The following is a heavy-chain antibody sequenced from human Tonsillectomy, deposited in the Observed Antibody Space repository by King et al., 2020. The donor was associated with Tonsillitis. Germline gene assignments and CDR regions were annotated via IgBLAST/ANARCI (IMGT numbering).Heavy chain of an antibody. V-gene: IGHV3-30*02. CDR3: AEKLPGNRDYFDN. Sequence: VQLVESGGGVVRPGGSLRLSCASSGFTFSLYGMHWVRQAPGKGLEWVAYIRYDGRIKYYVDSVKGRFTISRDNSKSTLYLQMSSLRTDDTAVYYCAEKLPGNRDYFDNWGQGTLVTVSS. J-gene: IGHJ4*02. D-gene: IGHD2-21*01. CDR1: GFTFSLYG. CDR2: IRYDGRIK.